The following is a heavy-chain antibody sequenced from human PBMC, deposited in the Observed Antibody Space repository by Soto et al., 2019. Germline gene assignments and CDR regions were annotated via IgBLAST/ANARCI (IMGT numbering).Heavy chain of an antibody. D-gene: IGHD6-13*01. CDR2: ISYDGSNK. Sequence: QVQLVESGGGVVQPGRSLRLSCAASGFTFSSYAMHWVRQAPGKGLEWVAGISYDGSNKCYAESVKGRFTISRDIFKNTLYLQMNSLSAEDTAVYYCARGRVGSCDPFDYWGQGTLVTVSS. CDR3: ARGRVGSCDPFDY. V-gene: IGHV3-30-3*01. CDR1: GFTFSSYA. J-gene: IGHJ4*02.